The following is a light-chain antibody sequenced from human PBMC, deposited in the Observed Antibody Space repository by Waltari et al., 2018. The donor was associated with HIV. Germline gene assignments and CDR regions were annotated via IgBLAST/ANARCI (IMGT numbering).Light chain of an antibody. Sequence: AIQLTQSPSSLSASVGDRITITCRASQAISSALAWYQQRPGKAPKLLIYDASSLKRGVPSRFSGSESGTDFTFTISSLQPEDFATYYCQQFNNYPLTFGGGTKVEI. CDR1: QAISSA. CDR2: DAS. J-gene: IGKJ4*01. V-gene: IGKV1D-13*01. CDR3: QQFNNYPLT.